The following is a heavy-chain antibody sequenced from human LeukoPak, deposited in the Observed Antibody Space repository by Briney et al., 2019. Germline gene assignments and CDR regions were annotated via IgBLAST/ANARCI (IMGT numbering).Heavy chain of an antibody. CDR2: IYYSGST. CDR3: ARGGLGPHYYFDY. D-gene: IGHD6-19*01. J-gene: IGHJ4*01. Sequence: PSETLSLTCTVSGGSISSHYWSWIRQPPGKGLEWIGYIYYSGSTNYNPSLKSRVTISVDTSKNQFSLKLSSVTAADTAVYYCARGGLGPHYYFDYGGQEPWSPSPQ. V-gene: IGHV4-59*11. CDR1: GGSISSHY.